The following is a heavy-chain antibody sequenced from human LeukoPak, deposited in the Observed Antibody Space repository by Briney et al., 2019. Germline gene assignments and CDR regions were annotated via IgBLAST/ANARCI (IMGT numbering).Heavy chain of an antibody. CDR2: ISSSGSTI. Sequence: GGSLRLSCAASGFTFSSYEMNWVRQAPGKGLEWVSYISSSGSTIYYADSVKGRFTISRDNAKNSLYLQMNSLRAEDTAVYYCARDLSRRYSSSFDAFDIWGQGTMVTVSS. CDR3: ARDLSRRYSSSFDAFDI. J-gene: IGHJ3*02. V-gene: IGHV3-48*03. CDR1: GFTFSSYE. D-gene: IGHD6-13*01.